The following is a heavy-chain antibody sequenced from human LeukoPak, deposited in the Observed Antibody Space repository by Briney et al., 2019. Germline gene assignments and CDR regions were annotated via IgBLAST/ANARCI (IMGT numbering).Heavy chain of an antibody. J-gene: IGHJ6*02. CDR2: ISSSGSTI. Sequence: GGSLRLSCAASGXTFSSYEMNWVRQAPGKGLEWVSYISSSGSTIYYADSVKGRFTISRDNAKNSLYLQMNSLRAEDTAVYYCAREADDFWSGLTYYYYGMDVWGQGTTVTVSS. CDR1: GXTFSSYE. CDR3: AREADDFWSGLTYYYYGMDV. V-gene: IGHV3-48*03. D-gene: IGHD3-3*01.